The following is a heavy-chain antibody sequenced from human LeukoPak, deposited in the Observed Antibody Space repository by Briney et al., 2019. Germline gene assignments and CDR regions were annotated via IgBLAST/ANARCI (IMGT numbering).Heavy chain of an antibody. Sequence: GGSLRLSCAVSGFTFSNYAMSWVRQAPGKGLEWVSGISGSSGPTYYADSVKGRFSISRDNSKNTLYLQMNSLRVEDTAVYYCAKEDYYGSGSYYLYCYGMDVWGQGTTVTVSS. V-gene: IGHV3-23*01. CDR1: GFTFSNYA. D-gene: IGHD3-10*01. CDR3: AKEDYYGSGSYYLYCYGMDV. J-gene: IGHJ6*02. CDR2: ISGSSGPT.